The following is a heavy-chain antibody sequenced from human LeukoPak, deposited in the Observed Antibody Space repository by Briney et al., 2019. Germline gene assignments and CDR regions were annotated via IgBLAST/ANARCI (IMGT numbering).Heavy chain of an antibody. J-gene: IGHJ3*02. CDR3: ARDRTSCSDNICYDAFDI. D-gene: IGHD2-2*01. Sequence: GGSLRLSCAASGFSLSGYWMTRVRQAPGKGLEWVANIDRDGNKKNHVDSVKGRLSISRDNDKNLLHLQMNSLRAEDTALYYCARDRTSCSDNICYDAFDIWGQGTMVIVSS. CDR1: GFSLSGYW. CDR2: IDRDGNKK. V-gene: IGHV3-7*01.